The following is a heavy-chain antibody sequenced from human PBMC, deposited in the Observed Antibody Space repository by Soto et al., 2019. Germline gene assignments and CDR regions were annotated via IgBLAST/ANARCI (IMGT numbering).Heavy chain of an antibody. CDR3: AREPKGYYDILTGPLAGWSEH. CDR2: IIPIFGTS. CDR1: GGTFSTYA. J-gene: IGHJ5*02. D-gene: IGHD3-9*01. V-gene: IGHV1-69*13. Sequence: SVKVSCKASGGTFSTYAISCVRQAPGQGLEWMGGIIPIFGTSNYAQKFQGRVTITADESTSTAYMELSSLRSEDTAVYYCAREPKGYYDILTGPLAGWSEHWGKGNMVNASP.